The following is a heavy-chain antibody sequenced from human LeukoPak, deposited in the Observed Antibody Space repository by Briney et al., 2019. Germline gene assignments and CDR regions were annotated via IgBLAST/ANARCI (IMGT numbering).Heavy chain of an antibody. V-gene: IGHV1-2*02. J-gene: IGHJ4*02. D-gene: IGHD6-19*01. Sequence: ASVKVSCKASGYTFTGYYMHWVRQAPGQGLEWMGWINPNSGGTNYAQKFQGRVTMTRDTSISTAYMELSRLRSDDTAVYYCARDPTIGSGWCWFDYWGQGTLVTVSS. CDR1: GYTFTGYY. CDR2: INPNSGGT. CDR3: ARDPTIGSGWCWFDY.